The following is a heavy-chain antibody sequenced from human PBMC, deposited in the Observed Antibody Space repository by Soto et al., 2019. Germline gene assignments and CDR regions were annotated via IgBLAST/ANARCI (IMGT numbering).Heavy chain of an antibody. J-gene: IGHJ4*02. CDR1: GFTFSSYG. Sequence: QVQLVESGGGVVQPGRSLRLSSAASGFTFSSYGMHWVRQAPGKGLEWVAVISYDGSNKYYADSVKGRFTISRDNSKNTLYLQMNSLRAEDTAVYYCAKDGVEWGQGTLVPVSS. V-gene: IGHV3-30*18. D-gene: IGHD2-15*01. CDR3: AKDGVE. CDR2: ISYDGSNK.